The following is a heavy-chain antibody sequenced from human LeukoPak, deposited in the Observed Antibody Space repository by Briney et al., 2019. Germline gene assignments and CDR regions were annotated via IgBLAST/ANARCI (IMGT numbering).Heavy chain of an antibody. Sequence: ASVKASCKASGYTFTGYYMHWVRQAPGQGLEWMGWINPNSGGTNYAQKFQGRVTMTRDTSISTAYMELSRLRSGDTAVYYCARVTGTDSSGYFRPHFDYWGQGTLVTVSS. CDR1: GYTFTGYY. J-gene: IGHJ4*02. V-gene: IGHV1-2*02. D-gene: IGHD3-22*01. CDR3: ARVTGTDSSGYFRPHFDY. CDR2: INPNSGGT.